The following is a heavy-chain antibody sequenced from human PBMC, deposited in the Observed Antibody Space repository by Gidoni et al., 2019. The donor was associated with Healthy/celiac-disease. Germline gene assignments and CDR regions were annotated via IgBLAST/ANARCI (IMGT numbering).Heavy chain of an antibody. CDR2: INSEGSST. J-gene: IGHJ4*02. CDR3: ARDQLGYGDRPDY. V-gene: IGHV3-74*01. CDR1: GFTFSSYW. D-gene: IGHD4-17*01. Sequence: EVQLVESGGGLVQPGGSLRLSCAASGFTFSSYWMHWVRQAPGKGLVWVSRINSEGSSTSYADSVKGRFTIARDNAKNTLYLQMNSLRAEDTAVYYCARDQLGYGDRPDYWGQGTLVTVSS.